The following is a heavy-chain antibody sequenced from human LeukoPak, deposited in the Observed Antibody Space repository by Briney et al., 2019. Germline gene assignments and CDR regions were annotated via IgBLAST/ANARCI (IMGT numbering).Heavy chain of an antibody. D-gene: IGHD3-16*01. CDR3: ARVPFGLFKYYFDY. V-gene: IGHV3-64*01. Sequence: GGSLRLSCAASGFTFSSYAMHWVRQAPGKGLEYVSAISSNGGSTYYANSVKGRFTISRDNSKNTLYLQMGSLRAEDMAVYYCARVPFGLFKYYFDYWGQGTLVTVSS. CDR2: ISSNGGST. J-gene: IGHJ4*02. CDR1: GFTFSSYA.